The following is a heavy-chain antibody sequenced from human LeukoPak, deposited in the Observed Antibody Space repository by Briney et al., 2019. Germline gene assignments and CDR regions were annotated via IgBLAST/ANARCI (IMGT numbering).Heavy chain of an antibody. D-gene: IGHD2-2*01. V-gene: IGHV1-69*04. J-gene: IGHJ4*02. CDR2: IIPILGIA. Sequence: SVKVSCKASGGTFSSYAISWVRQAPGQGLEWMGRIIPILGIANYAQKFQGRITITADKSTSTAYMELSSLRSEDTAVYYCAREPWQALVVPAAMIMRGFDYWGQGTLVTVSS. CDR3: AREPWQALVVPAAMIMRGFDY. CDR1: GGTFSSYA.